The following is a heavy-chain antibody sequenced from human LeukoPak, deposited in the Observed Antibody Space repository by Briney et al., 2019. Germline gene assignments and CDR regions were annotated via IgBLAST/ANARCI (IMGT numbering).Heavy chain of an antibody. V-gene: IGHV4-34*01. J-gene: IGHJ4*02. D-gene: IGHD3-22*01. CDR2: INHSGST. CDR1: GGSFSGYY. CDR3: ARGRRYYYDSSGFDY. Sequence: SETLSLTCAVYGGSFSGYYWSWIRQPPGKGLEWIGEINHSGSTNYNPSLKSRVTISVDTSKNQFSLKLSSVTAADTAVYYCARGRRYYYDSSGFDYWGQGTLVTVSS.